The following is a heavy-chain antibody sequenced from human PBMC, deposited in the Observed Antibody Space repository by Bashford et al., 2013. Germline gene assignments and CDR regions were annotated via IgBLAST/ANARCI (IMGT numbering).Heavy chain of an antibody. V-gene: IGHV1-46*04. J-gene: IGHJ6*02. CDR3: ARDIARPVHGMDV. D-gene: IGHD6-6*01. Sequence: ASVKVSCKASGYTFTSYYMHWVRQAPGQGLEWMGIINPSGGSTSYAQRLQGRVTMTRDTSTSTVYMELSSLRSEDTAVYYCARDIARPVHGMDVWGQGTTVTVSS. CDR1: GYTFTSYY. CDR2: INPSGGST.